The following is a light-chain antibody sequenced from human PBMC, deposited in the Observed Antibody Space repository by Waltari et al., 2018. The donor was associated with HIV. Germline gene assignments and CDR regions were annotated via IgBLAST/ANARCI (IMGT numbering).Light chain of an antibody. Sequence: QSPLTQTPSMSGAPGQRVNISCSGGPSNIGSNSANWYRQLPGTAPKLLIYSNDQRPSSVPVRFSGSKSATSAFLVISGLQSDDEADYYCATWDDTMSVVFGGGTRLTVL. CDR3: ATWDDTMSVV. J-gene: IGLJ2*01. CDR1: PSNIGSNS. V-gene: IGLV1-44*01. CDR2: SND.